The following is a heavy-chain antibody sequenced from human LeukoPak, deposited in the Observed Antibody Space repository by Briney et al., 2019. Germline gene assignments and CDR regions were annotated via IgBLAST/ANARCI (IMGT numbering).Heavy chain of an antibody. CDR2: IYYSGTT. D-gene: IGHD3-10*01. CDR1: GGSISSYY. V-gene: IGHV4-59*01. J-gene: IGHJ6*02. CDR3: ARDKGDTMVRGGHYYYYYGMDV. Sequence: SETLSLTCTVSGGSISSYYWSWIRQPPGKGLEWIAYIYYSGTTNYNPSLKSRVTISVDTSKNQFSLKLSSVTAADTAVYYCARDKGDTMVRGGHYYYYYGMDVWGQGTTVTVSS.